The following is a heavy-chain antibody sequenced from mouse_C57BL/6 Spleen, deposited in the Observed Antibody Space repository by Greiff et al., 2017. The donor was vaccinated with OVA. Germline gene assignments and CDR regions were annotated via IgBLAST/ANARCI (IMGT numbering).Heavy chain of an antibody. CDR3: ARGYYGVEGYFDV. CDR1: GYAFSSYW. V-gene: IGHV1-80*01. D-gene: IGHD1-1*01. CDR2: IYPGDGDT. J-gene: IGHJ1*03. Sequence: VKLQESGAELVKPGASVKISCKASGYAFSSYWMNWVKQRPGKGLEWIGQIYPGDGDTNYNGKFKGKATLTADKSSSTAYMQLSSLTSEDSAVYFCARGYYGVEGYFDVWGTGTTVTVSS.